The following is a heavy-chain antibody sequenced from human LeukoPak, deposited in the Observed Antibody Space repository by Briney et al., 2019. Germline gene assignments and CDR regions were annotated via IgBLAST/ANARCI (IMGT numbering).Heavy chain of an antibody. Sequence: GESLKISCKGSGYSFTSYWIGWVRQMPRKGLEWMGIIYPGDSDTRYSPSFQGQVTISADKSISTAYLQWSSLKASDTAMYYCARLLWLRYYYYGMDVWGQGTTVTVSS. CDR2: IYPGDSDT. D-gene: IGHD5-12*01. CDR1: GYSFTSYW. V-gene: IGHV5-51*01. J-gene: IGHJ6*02. CDR3: ARLLWLRYYYYGMDV.